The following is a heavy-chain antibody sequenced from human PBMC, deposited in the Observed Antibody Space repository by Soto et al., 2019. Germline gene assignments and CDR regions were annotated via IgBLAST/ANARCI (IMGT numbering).Heavy chain of an antibody. D-gene: IGHD1-26*01. CDR2: INHSGSA. CDR3: ARGLISGSHYSGGWYYFDS. Sequence: SETLSLTCDVYGGSFSDYIWTWIRQTPGKGLQWIGQINHSGSANYNPSLKSRVTISVHTSSSQFSLELSSVTAADTAVYFCARGLISGSHYSGGWYYFDSWGQGTQVTVSS. J-gene: IGHJ4*02. V-gene: IGHV4-34*01. CDR1: GGSFSDYI.